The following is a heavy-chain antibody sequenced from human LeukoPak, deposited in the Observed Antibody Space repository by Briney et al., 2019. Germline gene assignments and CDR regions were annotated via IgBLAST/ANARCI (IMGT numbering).Heavy chain of an antibody. CDR3: ARERSAAGIRWFDP. CDR1: GFTFSSYD. J-gene: IGHJ5*02. CDR2: IGTAGDT. D-gene: IGHD6-13*01. V-gene: IGHV3-13*01. Sequence: PGGSLRLACAASGFTFSSYDMHWVRQATGKGLDWVSAIGTAGDTYYPGSVKGRFTISRANAKNSLYLQMNSLRAEDTAVYYCARERSAAGIRWFDPWGQGTLVTVSS.